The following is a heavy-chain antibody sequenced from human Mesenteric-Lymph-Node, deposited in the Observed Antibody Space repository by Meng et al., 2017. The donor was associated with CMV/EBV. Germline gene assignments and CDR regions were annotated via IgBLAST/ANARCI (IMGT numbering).Heavy chain of an antibody. D-gene: IGHD3-16*01. CDR3: ASRSRVIMIRGDYYALDV. J-gene: IGHJ6*02. Sequence: GESLKISCAAPGFTFSSYAMYWVRQAPGKGLEWVSVMYSGDSTYYADSAKGRFTISRDNSKNTLYLQMNSLRVDDTAVYYCASRSRVIMIRGDYYALDVWGHGTTVTVSS. CDR2: MYSGDST. CDR1: GFTFSSYA. V-gene: IGHV3-23*03.